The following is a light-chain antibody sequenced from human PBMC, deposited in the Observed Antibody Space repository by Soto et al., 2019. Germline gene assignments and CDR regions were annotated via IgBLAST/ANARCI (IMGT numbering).Light chain of an antibody. J-gene: IGKJ2*01. CDR2: GAS. V-gene: IGKV3-20*01. Sequence: EVVLTQSPGTLSLSPGERATLSCRPSQSVSGTYLTWYQQRPGQAPRRLIFGASSRASDTPDRCSGSGSGTDFTLTISRLEPEDFAVYYCQHYDTSSYTFGQGTKVEIK. CDR1: QSVSGTY. CDR3: QHYDTSSYT.